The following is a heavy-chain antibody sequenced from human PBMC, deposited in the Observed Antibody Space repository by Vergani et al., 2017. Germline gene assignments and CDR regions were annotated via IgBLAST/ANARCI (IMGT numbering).Heavy chain of an antibody. CDR1: GYTFTGYY. CDR3: ARDPFIAVAGTRPVPGAEH. J-gene: IGHJ1*01. V-gene: IGHV1-2*02. D-gene: IGHD6-19*01. Sequence: QVQLVQSGAEVKRPGASVKVSCKASGYTFTGYYLHWVRLAPGQGLEWMGWINPKNGLTKYAQRFQGRVSLTRDTSITTAFMELSSLRSDDTAMYYCARDPFIAVAGTRPVPGAEHWGQGTLVTVSS. CDR2: INPKNGLT.